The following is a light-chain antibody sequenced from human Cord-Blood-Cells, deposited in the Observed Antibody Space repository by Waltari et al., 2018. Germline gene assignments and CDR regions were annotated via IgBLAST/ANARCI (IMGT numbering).Light chain of an antibody. Sequence: QSVLTQPPSASGPPGQRVPISCSGSISTTGSNTVNWYQQLPGTAPKLLIYSNNQRPSGVPDRFSGSKSGTSASLAISGLQSEDEADYYCAAWDDSLNGYVFGTGTKVTVL. J-gene: IGLJ1*01. CDR2: SNN. CDR3: AAWDDSLNGYV. V-gene: IGLV1-44*01. CDR1: ISTTGSNT.